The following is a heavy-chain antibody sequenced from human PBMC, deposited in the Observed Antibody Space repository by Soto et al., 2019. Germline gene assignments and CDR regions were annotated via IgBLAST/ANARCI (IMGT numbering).Heavy chain of an antibody. CDR2: IIPVFGIA. V-gene: IGHV1-69*02. J-gene: IGHJ4*02. Sequence: QVQLVQSGAEVKKPGSSVKVSCKASGGTFSKYTISWVRQAPGQGLEWMGRIIPVFGIANYAQKFQGRVTITADNSTNTAYMELSSLRSEDTAVYCCAAEYSNIWFRIGYWGQGTLVTVSS. CDR1: GGTFSKYT. D-gene: IGHD6-6*01. CDR3: AAEYSNIWFRIGY.